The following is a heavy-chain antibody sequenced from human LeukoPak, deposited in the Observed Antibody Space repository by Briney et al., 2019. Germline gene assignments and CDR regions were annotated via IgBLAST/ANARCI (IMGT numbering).Heavy chain of an antibody. D-gene: IGHD2-15*01. J-gene: IGHJ3*02. CDR3: AGKRCSGGSCFDAFDI. CDR2: IYYNGHT. CDR1: GGSISNGGYY. V-gene: IGHV4-31*03. Sequence: SETLSLTCTVSGGSISNGGYYWSWIRQLPGKGLEWIGYIYYNGHTYYNPSLKSRVVISVDTSKNQFSLKLSSVTAADTAVYYCAGKRCSGGSCFDAFDIWGQGTMVTVSS.